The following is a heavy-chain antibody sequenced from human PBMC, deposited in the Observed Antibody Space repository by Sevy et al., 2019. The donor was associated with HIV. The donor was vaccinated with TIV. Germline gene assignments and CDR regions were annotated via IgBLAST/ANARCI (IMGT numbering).Heavy chain of an antibody. D-gene: IGHD2-15*01. CDR2: ISYDGSNK. V-gene: IGHV3-30-3*01. CDR3: AREAGYCSGGSCYRYYIDY. Sequence: GGSLRLSCAASGFTFSSYAMHWVRQAPGKGLEWVAVISYDGSNKYYSDSVKGRFTISRDNSKNTLYLQMNSLRAEDTAVYYRAREAGYCSGGSCYRYYIDYWGQGTLVTVSS. J-gene: IGHJ4*02. CDR1: GFTFSSYA.